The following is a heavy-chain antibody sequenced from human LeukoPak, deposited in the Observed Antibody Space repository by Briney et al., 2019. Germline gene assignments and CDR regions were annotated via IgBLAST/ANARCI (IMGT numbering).Heavy chain of an antibody. V-gene: IGHV3-23*01. J-gene: IGHJ4*02. CDR2: IRDGGGGT. CDR3: AKEARLVG. Sequence: GGSLRLSCAASGFTFNSYAMTWVRQAPGKGLEWVSTIRDGGGGTYYADSVMGRFTISRDNSKNTLYLQMNSLRVEDTAVYYCAKEARLVGWGQGTLVTV. CDR1: GFTFNSYA.